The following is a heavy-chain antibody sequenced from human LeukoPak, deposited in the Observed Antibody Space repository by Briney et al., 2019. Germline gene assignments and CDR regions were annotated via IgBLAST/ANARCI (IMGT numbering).Heavy chain of an antibody. D-gene: IGHD6-13*01. V-gene: IGHV3-30*02. J-gene: IGHJ4*02. CDR1: GFTFSSYG. CDR3: AREPTYSSSWYTSCDY. CDR2: IRYDGSNK. Sequence: GGSLRLSCAASGFTFSSYGMYWVRQAPGKGLEWVAFIRYDGSNKYYADSVKGRFTVSRDNAKNSLFLQMNSLRAEDTAVYYCAREPTYSSSWYTSCDYWGQGTLVTVSS.